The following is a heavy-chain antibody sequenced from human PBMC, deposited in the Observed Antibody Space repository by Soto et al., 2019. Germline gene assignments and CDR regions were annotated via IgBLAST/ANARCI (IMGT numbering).Heavy chain of an antibody. Sequence: ASVKVSCKASGFTFTSSAMQWVRQARGQRLEWIGWIVVGSGNTNYAQKFQERVTITRDMSTSTAYMELSSLRSEDTAVYYCAADTHYDFWSGYFTPGASNWGQGTLVTVSS. D-gene: IGHD3-3*01. J-gene: IGHJ4*02. V-gene: IGHV1-58*02. CDR1: GFTFTSSA. CDR2: IVVGSGNT. CDR3: AADTHYDFWSGYFTPGASN.